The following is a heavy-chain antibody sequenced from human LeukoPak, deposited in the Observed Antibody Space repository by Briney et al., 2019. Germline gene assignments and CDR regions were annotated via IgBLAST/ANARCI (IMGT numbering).Heavy chain of an antibody. CDR1: GFTFINYA. Sequence: GGSLTLSCAPSGFTFINYAMSGVRQAPGKGREWVSAISGAGSSTYYADSVKGRFTIPRDNSKNTLYLQMNSLRAEDTAVYYCAKDRGNYLRVPFDYWGQGTLVTVSS. CDR2: ISGAGSST. CDR3: AKDRGNYLRVPFDY. J-gene: IGHJ4*02. D-gene: IGHD5-24*01. V-gene: IGHV3-23*01.